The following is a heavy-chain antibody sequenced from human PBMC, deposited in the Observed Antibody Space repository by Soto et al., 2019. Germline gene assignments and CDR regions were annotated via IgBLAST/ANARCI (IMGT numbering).Heavy chain of an antibody. CDR3: AKGDNLGPKTGYAFDP. V-gene: IGHV6-1*01. CDR2: TYFRSKWYN. Sequence: SQTLSLTCAISGDSVSSNTASWNWIRQSPSRGLEWLGRTYFRSKWYNDYAVSEKSRIIINPDTSNNQFSLQLNSVTPEDTAVYFCAKGDNLGPKTGYAFDPWGQGIMVTVPS. CDR1: GDSVSSNTAS. J-gene: IGHJ5*02. D-gene: IGHD5-12*01.